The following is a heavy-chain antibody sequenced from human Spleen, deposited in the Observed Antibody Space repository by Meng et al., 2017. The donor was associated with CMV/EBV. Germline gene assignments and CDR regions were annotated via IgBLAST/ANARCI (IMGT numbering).Heavy chain of an antibody. CDR2: MNSDGSSK. Sequence: GESLKISCAASGFPFSSYWMHWVRQAPGKGLVWVSRMNSDGSSKNYADSVKGRFSISRDNAKNPLYLQMNSLRAEDTAVYYCARGPYYGDYWGQGTLVTVSS. J-gene: IGHJ4*02. CDR1: GFPFSSYW. V-gene: IGHV3-74*01. CDR3: ARGPYYGDY.